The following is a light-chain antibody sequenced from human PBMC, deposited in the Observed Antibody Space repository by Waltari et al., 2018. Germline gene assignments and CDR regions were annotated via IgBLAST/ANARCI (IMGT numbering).Light chain of an antibody. CDR3: QVWDSSTYV. Sequence: SYDLTQPVSVSVALGQTARVTCGGNNIGSKNVHWYQQRPGQAPVRVSDREAIRRAGIPGRFSGSNSGNTATLTINRAQAGDEADYYCQVWDSSTYVFGTGTKVTVL. J-gene: IGLJ1*01. CDR1: NIGSKN. V-gene: IGLV3-9*01. CDR2: REA.